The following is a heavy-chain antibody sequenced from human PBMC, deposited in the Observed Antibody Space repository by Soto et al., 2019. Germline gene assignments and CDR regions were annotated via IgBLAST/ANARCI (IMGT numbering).Heavy chain of an antibody. D-gene: IGHD6-19*01. CDR3: ATSRISIAVAGETEYYFDY. CDR2: INPNSGDT. Sequence: QVQLLQSGAELKKPGASVKVSCKASGYIFTGYYMHWVRQAPGQGLDWMGWINPNSGDTNYTQKFQGWVTMTRDTSISTAYMELSRLRSDDTAVYYCATSRISIAVAGETEYYFDYWGQGTPVTVSS. V-gene: IGHV1-2*04. CDR1: GYIFTGYY. J-gene: IGHJ4*02.